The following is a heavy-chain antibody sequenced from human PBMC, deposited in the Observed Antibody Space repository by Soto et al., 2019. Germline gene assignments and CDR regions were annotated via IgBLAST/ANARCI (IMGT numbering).Heavy chain of an antibody. J-gene: IGHJ3*02. D-gene: IGHD4-4*01. Sequence: QVQLQESGPGLVKPSQTLSLTCTVSGGSISSGGYYWSWIRQHPGKVLEWIGYIYYSGSTYYNPSLKSRVSISVDTSKNQFSLKLSSVTAADTAVYYCARGEDYSNYPDAFDIWGQGTMVTVSS. CDR3: ARGEDYSNYPDAFDI. CDR2: IYYSGST. V-gene: IGHV4-31*03. CDR1: GGSISSGGYY.